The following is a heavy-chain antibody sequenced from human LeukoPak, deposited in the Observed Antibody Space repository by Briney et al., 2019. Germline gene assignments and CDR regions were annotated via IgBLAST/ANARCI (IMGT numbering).Heavy chain of an antibody. V-gene: IGHV4-39*07. CDR3: ARLIVHSSGWYNEDAFYFDY. J-gene: IGHJ4*02. Sequence: SETLSLTCTVSGGSISSSSYYWGWIRQPPGKGLERIGSIYYSGSTYYNPSLKSRVTISVDTSKNQFSLKLSSVTAADTAVYYCARLIVHSSGWYNEDAFYFDYWGQGTLVTVSS. CDR2: IYYSGST. D-gene: IGHD6-19*01. CDR1: GGSISSSSYY.